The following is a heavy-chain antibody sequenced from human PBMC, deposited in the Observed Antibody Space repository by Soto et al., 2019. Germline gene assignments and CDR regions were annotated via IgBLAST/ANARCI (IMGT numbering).Heavy chain of an antibody. Sequence: PGGSLRLSCAASGFAFSSYSMNWVRQAPGKGLEWVSYISSSSTTIYYADSVKGRFTISRDNAKNSLYLQMSSLRDEDTAVYYCARGIVSGRGAFDIWGQGTMVTVSS. CDR2: ISSSSTTI. CDR3: ARGIVSGRGAFDI. D-gene: IGHD1-26*01. J-gene: IGHJ3*02. CDR1: GFAFSSYS. V-gene: IGHV3-48*02.